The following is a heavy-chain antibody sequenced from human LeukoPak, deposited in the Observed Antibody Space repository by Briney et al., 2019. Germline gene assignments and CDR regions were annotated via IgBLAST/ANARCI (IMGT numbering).Heavy chain of an antibody. Sequence: PSETLSLTCTVSGGSIRSSYYYWGWIRQPPGKGLEWIGYIYDSGSTYYNPSLKSRITISVDTSENRFSLKLSSVTATDTAVYYCARDCSGGSCYGAFDIWGQGTMVTVSS. D-gene: IGHD2-15*01. CDR1: GGSIRSSYYY. CDR3: ARDCSGGSCYGAFDI. CDR2: IYDSGST. J-gene: IGHJ3*02. V-gene: IGHV4-30-4*08.